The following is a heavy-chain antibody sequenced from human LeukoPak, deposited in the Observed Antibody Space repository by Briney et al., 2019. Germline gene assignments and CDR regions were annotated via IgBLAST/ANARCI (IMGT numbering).Heavy chain of an antibody. Sequence: GGSLRLSCAASGVTLSTYAMSWARQAPGKGLEWVSGISSSGSGDNTYYADSVKGRFTISRDNSKNTLYLQMNSLRAEDTAVYYCAKAAAGHFDYWGQGTLVTVSS. CDR3: AKAAAGHFDY. J-gene: IGHJ4*02. CDR2: ISSSGSGDNT. CDR1: GVTLSTYA. D-gene: IGHD6-13*01. V-gene: IGHV3-23*01.